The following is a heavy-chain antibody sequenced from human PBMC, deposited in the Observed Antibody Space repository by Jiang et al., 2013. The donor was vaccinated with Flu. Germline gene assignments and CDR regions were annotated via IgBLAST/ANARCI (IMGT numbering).Heavy chain of an antibody. J-gene: IGHJ4*02. CDR3: ARHPKQQLLFDY. CDR1: GGSISSYY. CDR2: IYYSGST. V-gene: IGHV4-59*05. Sequence: ETLSLTCTVSGGSISSYYWSWIRQPPGKGLEWIGSIYYSGSTYYNPSLKSRVTISVDTSKNQFSLKLSSVTAADTAVYYCARHPKQQLLFDYWGQGTLVTVSS. D-gene: IGHD6-13*01.